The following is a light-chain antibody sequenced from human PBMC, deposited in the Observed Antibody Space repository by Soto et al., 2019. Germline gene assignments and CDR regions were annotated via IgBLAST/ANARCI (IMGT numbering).Light chain of an antibody. V-gene: IGKV3D-15*01. J-gene: IGKJ1*01. CDR2: GVS. Sequence: EIVMTQSPVTLSVSPGERATLSCRASQRVRSNVAWYQQKPGQAPRLLIYGVSTGATGIPDRFSGSGSGTDFTLTISSLQSEDFAVYYCQQYNNWPRTFGQGTKVDIK. CDR3: QQYNNWPRT. CDR1: QRVRSN.